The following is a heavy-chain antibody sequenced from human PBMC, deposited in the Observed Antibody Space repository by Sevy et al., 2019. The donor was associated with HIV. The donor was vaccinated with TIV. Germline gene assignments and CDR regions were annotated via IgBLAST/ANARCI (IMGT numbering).Heavy chain of an antibody. V-gene: IGHV3-7*01. CDR1: GFTFSSYW. CDR3: ARAQQVTMLVVIGGLYFDF. D-gene: IGHD3-22*01. J-gene: IGHJ4*02. CDR2: IKQDMREK. Sequence: GGSLRLSCAASGFTFSSYWMTWVRQAPGKGLEWVANIKQDMREKNNADSVKGRFTSSRDNARNSLYLQMESLRAEDTAVYYCARAQQVTMLVVIGGLYFDFWGQGTLVTVSS.